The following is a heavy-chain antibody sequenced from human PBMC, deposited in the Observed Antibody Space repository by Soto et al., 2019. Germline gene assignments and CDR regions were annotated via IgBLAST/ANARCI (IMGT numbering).Heavy chain of an antibody. CDR1: GFTFSSYS. D-gene: IGHD3-22*01. CDR2: ISSSSSYI. Sequence: GGSLRLSCAASGFTFSSYSMNWVRQAPGKGLEWVSSISSSSSYIYYADSVKGRFTISRDNAKNSLYLQMNSLRAEDTAVYYCARDQGVWSTYYYDSSGYYPYVNFDYWGQGTLVTVSS. CDR3: ARDQGVWSTYYYDSSGYYPYVNFDY. J-gene: IGHJ4*02. V-gene: IGHV3-21*01.